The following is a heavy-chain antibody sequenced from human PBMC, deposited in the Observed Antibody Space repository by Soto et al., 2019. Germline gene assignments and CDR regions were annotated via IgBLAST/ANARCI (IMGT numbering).Heavy chain of an antibody. CDR2: ISYDGSNK. J-gene: IGHJ6*02. CDR1: GFTFSSYA. CDR3: ARDPDIVLVPARYYYYYGMDV. Sequence: QVQLVESGGGVVQPGRSLRLSCAASGFTFSSYAMHWVRQAPGKGLEWVAVISYDGSNKYYADSVKGRFTISRDNSKTXLXLXXNSLRAEDTAVYYCARDPDIVLVPARYYYYYGMDVWGQGTTVTVSS. V-gene: IGHV3-30-3*01. D-gene: IGHD2-2*01.